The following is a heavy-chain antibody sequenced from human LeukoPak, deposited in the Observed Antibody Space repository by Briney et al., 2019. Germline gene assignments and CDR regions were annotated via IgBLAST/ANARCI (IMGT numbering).Heavy chain of an antibody. CDR1: GFTFSSYW. D-gene: IGHD6-13*01. Sequence: GGSLRLSCAASGFTFSSYWMSWVRQAPGKGLEWVANIKQDGSEKYYVDSVKGRFTISRDNAKKSVYLQMNSLRADDTAIYYCARGLATAAAYWGQGILVTVSS. V-gene: IGHV3-7*01. CDR3: ARGLATAAAY. J-gene: IGHJ4*02. CDR2: IKQDGSEK.